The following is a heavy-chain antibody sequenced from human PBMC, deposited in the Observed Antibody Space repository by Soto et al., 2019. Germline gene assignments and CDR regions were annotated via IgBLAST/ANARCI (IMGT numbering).Heavy chain of an antibody. V-gene: IGHV1-3*04. CDR3: ARDRGGGRPSHYYGMDV. CDR2: INTANGNT. D-gene: IGHD2-15*01. Sequence: ASVKVSCKTSGYTFTSYSIHWVRQAPGQRPEWMGWINTANGNTKYSQKFQGRVTITRDRSATTASMELNSLRAEDTAVYYCARDRGGGRPSHYYGMDVWGQGATVTVSS. J-gene: IGHJ6*02. CDR1: GYTFTSYS.